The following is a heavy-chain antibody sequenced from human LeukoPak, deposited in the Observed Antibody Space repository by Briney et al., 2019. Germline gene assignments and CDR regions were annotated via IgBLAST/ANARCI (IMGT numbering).Heavy chain of an antibody. V-gene: IGHV1-18*01. J-gene: IGHJ5*02. CDR2: ISAYNGDT. Sequence: ASVKVSCKASGYTFTSYGISWVRQAPGQGLEWMGWISAYNGDTNYARKLQGRVTMTTDTSTSTAYMELRSLRSDDTAVYYCARDGRYYYDSSGYSNWFDPWGQGTLVTVSS. D-gene: IGHD3-22*01. CDR1: GYTFTSYG. CDR3: ARDGRYYYDSSGYSNWFDP.